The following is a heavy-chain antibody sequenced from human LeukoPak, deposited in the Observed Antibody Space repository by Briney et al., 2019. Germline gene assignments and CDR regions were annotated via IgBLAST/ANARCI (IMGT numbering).Heavy chain of an antibody. Sequence: GASVKVSCKASGYTFTGYYMHWVRQAPGQGLEWMGWINPNSGGTNYAQKFQGGVTMTRDTSISTAYMELSRLRSDDTAVYYCARNERAVVPRLVDYWGQGTLVTVSS. CDR1: GYTFTGYY. CDR3: ARNERAVVPRLVDY. J-gene: IGHJ4*02. V-gene: IGHV1-2*02. D-gene: IGHD6-19*01. CDR2: INPNSGGT.